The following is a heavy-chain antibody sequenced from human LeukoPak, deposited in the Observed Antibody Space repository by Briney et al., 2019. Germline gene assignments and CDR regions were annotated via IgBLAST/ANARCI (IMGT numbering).Heavy chain of an antibody. D-gene: IGHD3-22*01. Sequence: PGGSLRLSCAASGFTFSSYDMHWVRHATGKGLEWVSAIGTAGDTYYPGSVKGRFTISRENAKNSLYLQMNSLRAGDTAVYYCARGARYYYDSSGFCGAFDIWGQGTMVTVSS. J-gene: IGHJ3*02. V-gene: IGHV3-13*01. CDR1: GFTFSSYD. CDR2: IGTAGDT. CDR3: ARGARYYYDSSGFCGAFDI.